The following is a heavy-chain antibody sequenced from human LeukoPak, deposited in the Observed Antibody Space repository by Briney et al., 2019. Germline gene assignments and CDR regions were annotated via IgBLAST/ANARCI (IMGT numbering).Heavy chain of an antibody. CDR3: AKLDTFSGSYPSPFDY. CDR2: ISGSGDST. D-gene: IGHD1-26*01. CDR1: GFTFNRKA. V-gene: IGHV3-23*01. Sequence: GGSLRLSCAASGFTFNRKAMNWVRQTPGKGLEWVSTISGSGDSTFYADSVKGRFTISRDNSNDTLYLQLNSLSAEDTAVYYCAKLDTFSGSYPSPFDYWGQGTLVTVSS. J-gene: IGHJ4*02.